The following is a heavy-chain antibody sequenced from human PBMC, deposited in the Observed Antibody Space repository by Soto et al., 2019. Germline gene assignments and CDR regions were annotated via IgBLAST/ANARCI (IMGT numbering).Heavy chain of an antibody. CDR2: IYWNDDK. CDR1: GFSLSTSGVG. V-gene: IGHV2-5*01. D-gene: IGHD7-27*01. CDR3: ARQPLTFYYYGMDV. Sequence: QITLKESGPTLVKPTQTLTLTCTFSGFSLSTSGVGVGWIRQPPGKALEWLALIYWNDDKRYSPSLKSRLTNTKDTSKNQVVLTMTNMDPVDTATYYCARQPLTFYYYGMDVWGQGTTVTVSS. J-gene: IGHJ6*02.